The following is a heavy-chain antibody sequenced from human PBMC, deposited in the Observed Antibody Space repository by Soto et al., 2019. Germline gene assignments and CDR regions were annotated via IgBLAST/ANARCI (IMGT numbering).Heavy chain of an antibody. CDR2: MNRSGDI. J-gene: IGHJ4*02. Sequence: PSETLSLTCDVSGGSFSGYYWTWIRQPPGKGLEWIGEMNRSGDIKYNPSLVSRVTISADTSTNQSSLKLTSVTAADTAVYFCARWASYWGQGALVTVSS. CDR1: GGSFSGYY. CDR3: ARWASY. V-gene: IGHV4-34*01.